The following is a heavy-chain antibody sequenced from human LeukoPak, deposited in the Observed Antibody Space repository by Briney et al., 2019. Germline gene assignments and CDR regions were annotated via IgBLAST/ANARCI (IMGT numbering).Heavy chain of an antibody. V-gene: IGHV1-18*01. Sequence: GASVKVSCKAPGYTFTSYGISWVRQAPGQGLEWMGWISAYNGNTNYAQKLQGRVTMTTDTSTSTAYMELRSLRSDDTAVYYCARVPIGRFTRKLDYWGQGTLVTVSS. D-gene: IGHD3-3*01. J-gene: IGHJ4*02. CDR1: GYTFTSYG. CDR2: ISAYNGNT. CDR3: ARVPIGRFTRKLDY.